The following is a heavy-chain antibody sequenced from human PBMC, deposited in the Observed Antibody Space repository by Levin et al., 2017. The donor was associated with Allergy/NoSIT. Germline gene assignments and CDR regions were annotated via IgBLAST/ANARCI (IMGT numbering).Heavy chain of an antibody. D-gene: IGHD5-12*01. CDR3: ARSDIVATSYYFDY. J-gene: IGHJ4*02. V-gene: IGHV5-51*01. Sequence: GGSLRLSCKGSGYSFTSYWIGWVRQMPGKGLEWMGIIYPGDSDTRYSPSFQGQVTISADKSISTAYLQWSSLKASDTAMYYCARSDIVATSYYFDYWGQGTLVTVSS. CDR1: GYSFTSYW. CDR2: IYPGDSDT.